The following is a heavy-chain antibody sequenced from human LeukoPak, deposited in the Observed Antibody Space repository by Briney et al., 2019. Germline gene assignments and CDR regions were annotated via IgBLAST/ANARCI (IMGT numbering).Heavy chain of an antibody. CDR2: ISGSGGST. J-gene: IGHJ4*02. V-gene: IGHV3-23*01. CDR1: GFTFSSFA. Sequence: GGSLRLSCAASGFTFSSFAMSWVRQAPGKGLEWVSGISGSGGSTYYVDSVKGRFTISRDNSKNTLYLQMNSLRAEDTAVYYCAQGSGSYTYWGQGTLVTVSS. CDR3: AQGSGSYTY. D-gene: IGHD3-10*01.